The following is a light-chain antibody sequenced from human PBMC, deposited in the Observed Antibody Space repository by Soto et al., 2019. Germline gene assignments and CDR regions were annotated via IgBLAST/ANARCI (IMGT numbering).Light chain of an antibody. V-gene: IGKV3-11*01. CDR3: QQRSDWPPGT. J-gene: IGKJ4*01. CDR1: QGVGSY. CDR2: DAS. Sequence: EIVLTQSPATLSLSPGERATLSCSASQGVGSYLAWYQQKPGQAPRLLIYDASHRATDIPARFSGSGSGTDFTLTISSLAPEDFAVYYCQQRSDWPPGTFGGGTKVEIK.